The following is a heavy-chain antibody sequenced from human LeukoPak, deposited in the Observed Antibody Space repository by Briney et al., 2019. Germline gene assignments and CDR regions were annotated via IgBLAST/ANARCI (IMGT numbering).Heavy chain of an antibody. CDR1: GGSFSGYY. CDR2: INHGGST. J-gene: IGHJ4*02. Sequence: SETLSLTCAVYGGSFSGYYWSWIRQPPGKGLEWIGEINHGGSTNYNPSLKSRVTISVDTSKNQFSLKLSSVTAADTAVYYCARDSRGSGSYYKDSSTSLDYWGQGTLVTVSS. CDR3: ARDSRGSGSYYKDSSTSLDY. V-gene: IGHV4-34*01. D-gene: IGHD3-10*01.